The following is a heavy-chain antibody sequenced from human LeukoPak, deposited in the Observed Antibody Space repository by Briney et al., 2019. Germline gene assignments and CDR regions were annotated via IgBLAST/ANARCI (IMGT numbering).Heavy chain of an antibody. D-gene: IGHD3-3*02. J-gene: IGHJ4*02. V-gene: IGHV3-21*01. CDR1: GFTFTSYS. CDR3: ARGEGPSTLDY. CDR2: TRSSNGHI. Sequence: GGSLRLSCAASGFTFTSYSMNWVRQAPGKGLEWVSITRSSNGHIYNADSMKGRFTLSRDEAKKSLYLQMSSLRAEDTAVYYWARGEGPSTLDYWGQGSLAAVSS.